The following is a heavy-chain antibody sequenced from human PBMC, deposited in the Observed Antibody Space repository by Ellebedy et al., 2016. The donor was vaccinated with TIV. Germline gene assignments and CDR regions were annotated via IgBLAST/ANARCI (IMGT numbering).Heavy chain of an antibody. J-gene: IGHJ4*02. Sequence: AASVKVSCKVSGYIFTDYYIHWFRQAPGQQFAWMVWINPNNGGTNYAQKFQDRVTMTRDTTISTVYMNLSRLTSDDTAVYYCTRGPSGGYFDNWGQGTLVPVSS. CDR2: INPNNGGT. D-gene: IGHD3-10*01. CDR3: TRGPSGGYFDN. CDR1: GYIFTDYY. V-gene: IGHV1-2*02.